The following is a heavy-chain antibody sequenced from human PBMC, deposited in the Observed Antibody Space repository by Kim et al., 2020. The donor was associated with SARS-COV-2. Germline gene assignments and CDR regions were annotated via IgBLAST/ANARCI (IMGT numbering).Heavy chain of an antibody. J-gene: IGHJ4*02. Sequence: NPSLQSRVNISAEISKNQFSLTLTSVTAADTAVYYCAAAGYTYSQSYFDYWGPGLLVTVSS. D-gene: IGHD5-18*01. V-gene: IGHV4-4*07. CDR3: AAAGYTYSQSYFDY.